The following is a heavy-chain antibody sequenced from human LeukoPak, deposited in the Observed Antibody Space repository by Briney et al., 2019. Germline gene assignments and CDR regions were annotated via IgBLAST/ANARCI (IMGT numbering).Heavy chain of an antibody. J-gene: IGHJ1*01. V-gene: IGHV1-46*01. CDR3: ARTAPGIAVAGTGYFQH. Sequence: ASVKVSCKASGYTFTSYYMHWVRQAPGQGLEWMGIINPSGGSTSYAQKFQGRVTMTRDTSTSTVYMELSGLRSEDTAVYYCARTAPGIAVAGTGYFQHWGQGTLVTVSS. CDR2: INPSGGST. D-gene: IGHD6-19*01. CDR1: GYTFTSYY.